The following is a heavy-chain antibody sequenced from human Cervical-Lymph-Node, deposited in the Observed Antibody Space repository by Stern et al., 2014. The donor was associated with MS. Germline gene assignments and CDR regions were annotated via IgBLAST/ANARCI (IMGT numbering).Heavy chain of an antibody. V-gene: IGHV4-39*01. CDR3: ARNLRSSGWFRGGSFDY. J-gene: IGHJ4*02. CDR2: IFYSGST. Sequence: QVQLQESGPGLVKPSETLSLMCTVSGGSISSNSQYWGWIRQPPGKGLEWIGTIFYSGSTYYNPFLKSRVTISVDQSQNQFSLKLSSVTAADTAVYYCARNLRSSGWFRGGSFDYWGQGALVTVSS. CDR1: GGSISSNSQY. D-gene: IGHD6-19*01.